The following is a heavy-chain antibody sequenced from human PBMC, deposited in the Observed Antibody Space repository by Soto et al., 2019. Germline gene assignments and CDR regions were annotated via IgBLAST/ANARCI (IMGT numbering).Heavy chain of an antibody. V-gene: IGHV3-48*02. CDR1: GFNFGPFW. J-gene: IGHJ6*02. Sequence: GGSLRLSCAASGFNFGPFWMHWVRQAPGKGLEWVSYISSGRSTIFYADSVKGRFTISRDNAKNSLYLQMNSLRDEDTAVYYCAREGRIAVREYYYYGMDVWGQGTTVTVSS. CDR2: ISSGRSTI. D-gene: IGHD6-19*01. CDR3: AREGRIAVREYYYYGMDV.